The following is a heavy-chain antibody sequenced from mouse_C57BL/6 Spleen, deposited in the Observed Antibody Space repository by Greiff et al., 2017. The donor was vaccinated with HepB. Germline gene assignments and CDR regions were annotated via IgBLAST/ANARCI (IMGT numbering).Heavy chain of an antibody. CDR1: GYTFTSYW. CDR2: IYPGSGST. D-gene: IGHD1-2*01. CDR3: ARGIPHYYGPYSSYYYAMDY. V-gene: IGHV1-55*01. Sequence: VQLQQPGAELVKPGASVKMSCKASGYTFTSYWITWVKQRPGQGLEWIGDIYPGSGSTNYNEKFKSKATLTVDTSSSTAYMQLSSLTSEDSAVYYCARGIPHYYGPYSSYYYAMDYWGQGTSVTVSS. J-gene: IGHJ4*01.